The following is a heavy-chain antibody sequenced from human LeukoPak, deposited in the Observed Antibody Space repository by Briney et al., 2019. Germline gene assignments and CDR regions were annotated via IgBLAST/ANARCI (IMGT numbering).Heavy chain of an antibody. J-gene: IGHJ4*02. CDR3: ARRIGMATTPFDY. D-gene: IGHD5-24*01. V-gene: IGHV5-51*01. CDR1: GYSFTSYW. Sequence: GESLKISCKGSGYSFTSYWIGWVRQMPAKGLEWMGIIYPGDSDTRYSPSFQGQVTISADKSISTAYLQWSSLKASVTAMYYCARRIGMATTPFDYWGQGTLVTVSS. CDR2: IYPGDSDT.